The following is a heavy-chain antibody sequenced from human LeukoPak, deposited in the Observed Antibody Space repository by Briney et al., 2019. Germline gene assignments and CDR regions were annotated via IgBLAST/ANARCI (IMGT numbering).Heavy chain of an antibody. D-gene: IGHD3-10*01. V-gene: IGHV3-23*01. CDR1: GFRFSNYA. J-gene: IGHJ4*02. CDR2: ISGGGSST. CDR3: AKESVLWFGEHPPY. Sequence: GGSLRLSCTASGFRFSNYAMNWVRQAPGKGLEWVSVISGGGSSTNYADSVKGRFTISRDNSKNTLYLQMNSLRAEDTAVYYCAKESVLWFGEHPPYWGQGTLVTVSS.